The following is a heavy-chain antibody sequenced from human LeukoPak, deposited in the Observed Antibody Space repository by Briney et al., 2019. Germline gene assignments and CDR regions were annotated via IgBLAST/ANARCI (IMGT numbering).Heavy chain of an antibody. CDR2: IRYDGSNI. J-gene: IGHJ6*02. CDR3: AKGRGYHYYYYGMDV. V-gene: IGHV3-30*02. D-gene: IGHD5-12*01. Sequence: PGGSLRLSCAVSGFTFSSYGMQWVRQAPGKGLEWVAFIRYDGSNIYYADSVKGRFTISRDNSKNTLYLQMNSLRAEDTAVYYCAKGRGYHYYYYGMDVWGQGTTVTVSS. CDR1: GFTFSSYG.